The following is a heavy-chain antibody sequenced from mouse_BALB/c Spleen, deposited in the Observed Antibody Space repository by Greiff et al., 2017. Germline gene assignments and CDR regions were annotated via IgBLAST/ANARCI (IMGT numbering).Heavy chain of an antibody. D-gene: IGHD3-2*01. CDR1: GYTFTSYN. V-gene: IGHV1-54*01. CDR3: ARSGDSSGYGAMDY. Sequence: VQLQQPGAELVKPGASVKMSCKASGYTFTSYNMHWVKQRPGQGLEWIGVINPGSGGTNYNEKFKGKATLTADKSSSTAYMQLSSLTSDDSAVYFCARSGDSSGYGAMDYWGQGTSVTVSS. CDR2: INPGSGGT. J-gene: IGHJ4*01.